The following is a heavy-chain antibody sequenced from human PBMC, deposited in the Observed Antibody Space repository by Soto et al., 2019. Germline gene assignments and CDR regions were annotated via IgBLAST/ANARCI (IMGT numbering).Heavy chain of an antibody. CDR1: GGTFSSYA. CDR2: IIPIFVTA. V-gene: IGHV1-69*13. D-gene: IGHD3-22*01. Sequence: AASGKVSCKASGGTFSSYAIIWLRQSAGQGLEWMGGIIPIFVTANYAQKFQGRVTITADESTSTAYMELSSLRSEDRAVYYCASYMNYDSSGYYPSYFDYWGQGTLVTVSS. J-gene: IGHJ4*02. CDR3: ASYMNYDSSGYYPSYFDY.